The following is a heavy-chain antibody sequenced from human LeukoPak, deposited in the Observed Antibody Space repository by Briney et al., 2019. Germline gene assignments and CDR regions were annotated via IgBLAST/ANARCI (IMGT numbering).Heavy chain of an antibody. CDR3: AKGPYYYDSSAYHYGAFDI. J-gene: IGHJ3*02. CDR1: GFTFTSYA. CDR2: TSSSGGNT. V-gene: IGHV3-23*01. D-gene: IGHD3-22*01. Sequence: GGSLRLSCAASGFTFTSYAIHWVRQAPGKGLEWLCVTSSSGGNTYYADSVKGRFIISRDNSKNTLYLQMNSLRAEDTAVYYCAKGPYYYDSSAYHYGAFDIWGQGTMVTVSS.